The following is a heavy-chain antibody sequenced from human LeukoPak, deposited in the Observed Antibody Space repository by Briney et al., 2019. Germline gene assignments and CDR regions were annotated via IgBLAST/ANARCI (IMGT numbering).Heavy chain of an antibody. J-gene: IGHJ6*03. D-gene: IGHD6-13*01. CDR1: GFTFSSYG. Sequence: TGGSLRLSCAASGFTFSSYGMHWVRQAPGKGLEWVAFIRHDGSTNFYADSVKGRFTFSRDNSKNTLYLQMNSLRPEDTAVYYCAKDSAAGLSYYYNLDVWGKGTVVIASS. CDR2: IRHDGSTN. CDR3: AKDSAAGLSYYYNLDV. V-gene: IGHV3-30*02.